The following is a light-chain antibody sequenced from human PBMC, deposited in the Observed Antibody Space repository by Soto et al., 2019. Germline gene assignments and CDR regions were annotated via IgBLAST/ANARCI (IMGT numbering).Light chain of an antibody. Sequence: QSVLTQPPSVSGAPGQRVTISCTGSSSNIGAGYDVHWYQQLPGTAPKLLIYGNSNRPSGVPDRFSGSKSGTSASLALTGLQAEDEADYYCKSYDSRLSGWVFGGGTKLTVL. CDR1: SSNIGAGYD. V-gene: IGLV1-40*01. J-gene: IGLJ3*02. CDR3: KSYDSRLSGWV. CDR2: GNS.